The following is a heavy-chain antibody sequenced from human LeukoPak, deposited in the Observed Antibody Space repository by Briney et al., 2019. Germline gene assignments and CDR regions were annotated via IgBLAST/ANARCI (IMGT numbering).Heavy chain of an antibody. V-gene: IGHV3-21*01. J-gene: IGHJ4*02. Sequence: PGGSLRLSCAASGFTFSSYSMNWVRQAPGKGLEWVSSISSSSSYIYYADSVKGRFTLSRDNAKNSLYLQMNSLRDEDTAVNYCERDYPYDILTGYYWGGFDYWGQGTLVTVSS. CDR2: ISSSSSYI. CDR3: ERDYPYDILTGYYWGGFDY. CDR1: GFTFSSYS. D-gene: IGHD3-9*01.